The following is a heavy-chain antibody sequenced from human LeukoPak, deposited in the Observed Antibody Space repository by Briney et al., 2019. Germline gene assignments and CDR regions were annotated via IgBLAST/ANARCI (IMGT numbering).Heavy chain of an antibody. J-gene: IGHJ4*02. V-gene: IGHV4-34*01. CDR3: ARVPDFVARPCDS. CDR1: GGSFSGNY. CDR2: SSPTGDIT. Sequence: SETLSLTCAVYGGSFSGNYWTLIRQTPGRGLEWIGESSPTGDITGYNPSLKGRATISVDSSKNQFSLKLTSVTAANTGVYYCARVPDFVARPCDSWGPGTLVTVSS. D-gene: IGHD3-16*02.